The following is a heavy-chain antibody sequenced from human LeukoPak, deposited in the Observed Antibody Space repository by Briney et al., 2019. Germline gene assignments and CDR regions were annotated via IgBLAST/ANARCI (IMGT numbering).Heavy chain of an antibody. V-gene: IGHV4-59*01. CDR2: IYYSGST. Sequence: SETLSLTRTVPGGSISSYYWSWIRQPPGKGLEWIGYIYYSGSTNYNPSLKSRGTISVDTSKNQFSLKLSSVTAADTAVYYCARESDFWSGYYYDAFDIWGQGTMVTVSS. J-gene: IGHJ3*02. CDR3: ARESDFWSGYYYDAFDI. D-gene: IGHD3-3*01. CDR1: GGSISSYY.